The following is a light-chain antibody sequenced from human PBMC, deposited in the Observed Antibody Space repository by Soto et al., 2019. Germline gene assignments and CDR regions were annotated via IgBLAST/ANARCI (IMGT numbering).Light chain of an antibody. CDR3: ISYTTISTYV. Sequence: QSVLTQPASVSGSPGQSIAISCTGTSSDVDGYNYVSWYQHHPGKAPKLMIYDVSSRPSGVSNRFSGSKSGNTASLTISGLQAEDEADYYCISYTTISTYVSGTGTKVPVL. V-gene: IGLV2-14*03. CDR1: SSDVDGYNY. J-gene: IGLJ1*01. CDR2: DVS.